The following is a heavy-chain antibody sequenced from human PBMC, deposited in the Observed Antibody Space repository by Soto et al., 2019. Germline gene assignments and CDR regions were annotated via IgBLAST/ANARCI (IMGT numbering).Heavy chain of an antibody. J-gene: IGHJ5*02. CDR3: ASQGYCSGGSCRRLDP. Sequence: SETLSLTCAVYGGSFSGYYWSWIRQPPGKGLEWIGEINHSGSTNYNPSLKSRVTISVDTSKNQFSLKLSSVTAADTAVYYCASQGYCSGGSCRRLDPWGQGTLVTVSS. V-gene: IGHV4-34*01. CDR1: GGSFSGYY. D-gene: IGHD2-15*01. CDR2: INHSGST.